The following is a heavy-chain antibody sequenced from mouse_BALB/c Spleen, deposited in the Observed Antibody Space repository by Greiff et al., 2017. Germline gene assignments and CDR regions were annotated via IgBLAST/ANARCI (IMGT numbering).Heavy chain of an antibody. CDR1: GYTFTDYY. Sequence: QVQLKESGPELVKPGASVKISCKASGYTFTDYYINWVKQKPGQGLEWIGWIYPGSGNTKYNEKFKGKATLTVDTSSSTAYMQLSSLTSEDTAVYFCARGYYGNYDWFAYWGQGTLVTVSA. CDR2: IYPGSGNT. V-gene: IGHV1-84*02. CDR3: ARGYYGNYDWFAY. J-gene: IGHJ3*01. D-gene: IGHD2-1*01.